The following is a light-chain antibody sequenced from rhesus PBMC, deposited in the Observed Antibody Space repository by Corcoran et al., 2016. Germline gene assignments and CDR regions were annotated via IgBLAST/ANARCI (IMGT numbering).Light chain of an antibody. CDR2: GSS. CDR3: QQYNNWPLT. Sequence: EIVMTQSPATLSLSPGERATLSCRASQSVSSTLAWYQQKPGQAPRLLLYGSSSRATVLPDRFRGSGSGTEFTLTISSLEPEDFAVYYCQQYNNWPLTFGGGTKVEIK. CDR1: QSVSST. J-gene: IGKJ4*01. V-gene: IGKV3-42*03.